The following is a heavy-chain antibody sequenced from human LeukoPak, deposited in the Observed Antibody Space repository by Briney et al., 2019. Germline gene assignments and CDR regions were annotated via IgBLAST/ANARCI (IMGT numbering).Heavy chain of an antibody. D-gene: IGHD2-2*01. CDR1: GYTFTSYS. J-gene: IGHJ4*02. V-gene: IGHV1-18*01. Sequence: ASVKVSCKASGYTFTSYSFNWVRQAPGQGLEWMGWISAYNGNTNYAQKLQGRVTMTTDTSTSTAYMELRSLRSDDTAVYYCARVHCSSTSCYVPRIFDYWGQGTLVTVSS. CDR3: ARVHCSSTSCYVPRIFDY. CDR2: ISAYNGNT.